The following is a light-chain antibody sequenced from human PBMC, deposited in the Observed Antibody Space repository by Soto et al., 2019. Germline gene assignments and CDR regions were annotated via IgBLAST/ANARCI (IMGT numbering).Light chain of an antibody. CDR1: SSNIGAGYD. CDR2: GNN. Sequence: QSVLTQPPSVSGAPGQRVTISCTGSSSNIGAGYDVHWYQQLPGTAPKLLIYGNNNRPSGVPDRFSGSKSGTSASLAITGLQAEDEGDSYCQAYDNSLSAWVFGGGTKVTVL. J-gene: IGLJ3*02. V-gene: IGLV1-40*01. CDR3: QAYDNSLSAWV.